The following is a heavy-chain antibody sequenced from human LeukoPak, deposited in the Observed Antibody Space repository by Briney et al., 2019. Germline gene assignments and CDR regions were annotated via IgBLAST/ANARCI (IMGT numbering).Heavy chain of an antibody. CDR1: GFTFSSYG. V-gene: IGHV3-33*08. CDR3: ARERGGYSGYDPLDY. CDR2: LWYDGSNK. Sequence: PGGSLRLSCAASGFTFSSYGMHWVRQAPGKGLEWVAVLWYDGSNKYYADSVKGRFTISRDNSKNTLYLQMNSLRAEDTAVYYCARERGGYSGYDPLDYWGQGTLVTVSS. J-gene: IGHJ4*02. D-gene: IGHD5-12*01.